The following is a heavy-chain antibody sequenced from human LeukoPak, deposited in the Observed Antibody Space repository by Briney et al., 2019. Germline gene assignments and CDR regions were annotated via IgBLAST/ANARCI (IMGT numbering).Heavy chain of an antibody. CDR2: INPNSGGT. V-gene: IGHV1-2*02. J-gene: IGHJ1*01. D-gene: IGHD3-22*01. CDR1: GYTSTSYY. Sequence: ASVKVSCKASGYTSTSYYMHWVRQAPGQGLEWMGWINPNSGGTNYAQKFQGRVTMTRDTSISTAYMELSRLRSDDTAVYYCAIESGYYGDFQHWGQGTLVTVSS. CDR3: AIESGYYGDFQH.